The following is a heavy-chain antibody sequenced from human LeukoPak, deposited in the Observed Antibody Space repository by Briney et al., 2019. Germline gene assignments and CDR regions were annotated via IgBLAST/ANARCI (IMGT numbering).Heavy chain of an antibody. CDR3: YYYMDV. CDR2: ISTSSSTI. J-gene: IGHJ6*03. V-gene: IGHV3-48*04. CDR1: GFTFSDYT. D-gene: IGHD5-18*01. Sequence: PGGSLRLACAVSGFTFSDYTMTWVRQAPGKGLEWVSYISTSSSTIYYADSVEGRFTISRDNTKNALYYCARVPSGYTLGYGYYYYYMDVWGKGTTVTVSS.